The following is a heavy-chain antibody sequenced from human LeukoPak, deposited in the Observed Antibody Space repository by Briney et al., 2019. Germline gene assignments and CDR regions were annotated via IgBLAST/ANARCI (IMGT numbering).Heavy chain of an antibody. CDR1: GFTFSSYG. D-gene: IGHD2-2*02. V-gene: IGHV3-30*18. CDR3: AKDALNIVVVPAAIPDYGMDA. Sequence: GGSPRLSCAASGFTFSSYGMHWVRQAPGKGLEWVAVISYDGSNKYYADSVKGRFTISRDNSKNTLYLQMNSLRAEDTAVYYCAKDALNIVVVPAAIPDYGMDAWGQGTTVTVSS. J-gene: IGHJ6*02. CDR2: ISYDGSNK.